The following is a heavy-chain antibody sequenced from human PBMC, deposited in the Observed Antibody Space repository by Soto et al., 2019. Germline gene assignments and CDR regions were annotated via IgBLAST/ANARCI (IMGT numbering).Heavy chain of an antibody. CDR3: AHRQFSLGEFVF. CDR2: IYWDDDK. CDR1: GFSLSTSGVG. Sequence: SGPTLVNPTQTLTLTCTFSGFSLSTSGVGVGWIRQPPGKALEWLVLIYWDDDKRYSPSLKSRLNITKDTSNNQVVLTMTNMDPVDTATYHCAHRQFSLGEFVFWGQGILVTVSS. D-gene: IGHD3-16*01. J-gene: IGHJ4*02. V-gene: IGHV2-5*02.